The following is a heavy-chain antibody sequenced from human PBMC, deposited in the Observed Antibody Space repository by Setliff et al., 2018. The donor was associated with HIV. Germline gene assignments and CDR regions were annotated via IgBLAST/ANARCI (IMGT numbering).Heavy chain of an antibody. CDR3: VNPSGAMGDFDS. Sequence: PSETLSLTCTVSGGSISSTNYFWGWIRQPPGKGLEWIGTIYYHGSTYYNPSLKSRVTISIDTSKNQFSLQLTSVTAADTAVYYCVNPSGAMGDFDSWGLGTLVTVSS. D-gene: IGHD3-16*01. CDR1: GGSISSTNYF. V-gene: IGHV4-39*01. J-gene: IGHJ4*02. CDR2: IYYHGST.